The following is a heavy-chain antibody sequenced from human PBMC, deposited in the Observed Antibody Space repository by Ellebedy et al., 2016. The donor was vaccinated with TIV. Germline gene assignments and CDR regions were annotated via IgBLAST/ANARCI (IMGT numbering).Heavy chain of an antibody. Sequence: GESLKISCAASGFIFNDYWMHWVRQTPGRGLEWVANINQDGSQKYYVDSVKGRFTISRDNAKNSLYLQMNSLRDEDTAVYYCAVGFSSGYWGQGTLVTVSS. CDR3: AVGFSSGY. CDR2: INQDGSQK. J-gene: IGHJ4*02. D-gene: IGHD6-19*01. V-gene: IGHV3-7*01. CDR1: GFIFNDYW.